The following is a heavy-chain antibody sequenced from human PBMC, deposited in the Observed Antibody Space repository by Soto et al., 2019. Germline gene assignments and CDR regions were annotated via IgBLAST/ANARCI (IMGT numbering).Heavy chain of an antibody. D-gene: IGHD3-22*01. Sequence: ETLSLTCTVSGGSISSSSYYWGWIRQPPGKGLEWIGSIYYSESTYYNPSLKSRVTISVDTSKNQFSLSLSSVTAADTAVYYCARCRSYDSSGYYYGWFDPWGQGTQVTVSS. CDR1: GGSISSSSYY. V-gene: IGHV4-39*01. CDR2: IYYSEST. J-gene: IGHJ5*02. CDR3: ARCRSYDSSGYYYGWFDP.